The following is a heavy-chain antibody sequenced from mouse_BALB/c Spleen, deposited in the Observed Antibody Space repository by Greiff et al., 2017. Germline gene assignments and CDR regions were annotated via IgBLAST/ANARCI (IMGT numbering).Heavy chain of an antibody. Sequence: VMLVESGPGLVQPSQSLSITCTVSGFSLTSYGVHWVRQSPGKGLEWLGVIWSGGSTDYNAAFISRLSISKDNSKSQVFFKMNSLQANDTAIYYCARDMITTFWFAYWGQGTLVTVSA. J-gene: IGHJ3*01. V-gene: IGHV2-2*02. CDR3: ARDMITTFWFAY. CDR1: GFSLTSYG. CDR2: IWSGGST. D-gene: IGHD2-4*01.